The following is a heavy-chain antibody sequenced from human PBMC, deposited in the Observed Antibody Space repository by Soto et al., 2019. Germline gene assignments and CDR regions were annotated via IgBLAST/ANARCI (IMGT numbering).Heavy chain of an antibody. CDR3: ATSVERRYYDVWSGSPYGMDV. J-gene: IGHJ6*02. CDR1: GGSISSGGYS. Sequence: QLQLQESGSGLVKPSQTLSLTCAVSGGSISSGGYSWSWIRQPPGKGLEWIGYIYHSGSTYYNPSLKSRVTISVDRSKNQFSLKLSSVTAADTAVYYCATSVERRYYDVWSGSPYGMDVWGQGTTVTVSS. V-gene: IGHV4-30-2*01. CDR2: IYHSGST. D-gene: IGHD3-3*01.